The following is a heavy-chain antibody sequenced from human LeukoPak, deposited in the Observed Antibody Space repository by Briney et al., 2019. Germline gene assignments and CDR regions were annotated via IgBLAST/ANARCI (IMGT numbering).Heavy chain of an antibody. D-gene: IGHD3-22*01. CDR2: ISAYNGNT. CDR1: GYTFTSYG. V-gene: IGHV1-18*01. Sequence: ASVKVSCKASGYTFTSYGISWVRQAPGQGLEWMGWISAYNGNTNYAQKLQGRVTMTTDTSTSTAYMELRSLRSDDTAVYYCARDDILYDSSGYYYVYWGQGTLVTVSS. CDR3: ARDDILYDSSGYYYVY. J-gene: IGHJ4*02.